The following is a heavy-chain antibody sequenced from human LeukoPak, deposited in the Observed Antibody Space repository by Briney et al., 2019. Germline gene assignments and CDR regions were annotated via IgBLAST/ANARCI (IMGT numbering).Heavy chain of an antibody. CDR3: ARGLYIVVGGAPFDY. CDR1: GGSISSSSYY. D-gene: IGHD2-15*01. V-gene: IGHV4-39*07. CDR2: IYYSGST. J-gene: IGHJ4*02. Sequence: PSETLSLTCTVSGGSISSSSYYWGWIRQPPGKGLEWIGSIYYSGSTYYNPSLKSRVTISVDTSKNQFSLKLSSVTAADTAVYYCARGLYIVVGGAPFDYWGQGTLVTVSS.